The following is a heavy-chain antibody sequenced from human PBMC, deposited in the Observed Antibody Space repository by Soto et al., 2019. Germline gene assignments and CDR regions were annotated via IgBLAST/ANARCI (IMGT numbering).Heavy chain of an antibody. CDR3: ARSGMIVVVITSYYYYYGMDV. J-gene: IGHJ6*02. CDR1: GGSISSSNW. D-gene: IGHD3-22*01. CDR2: IYHSGST. Sequence: SETLSLTCAVSGGSISSSNWWSWVRQPPGKGLEWIGEIYHSGSTNYNPSLKSRVTISVDKSKNQFSLKLSSVTAADTAVYYCARSGMIVVVITSYYYYYGMDVWGQGTTVTVS. V-gene: IGHV4-4*02.